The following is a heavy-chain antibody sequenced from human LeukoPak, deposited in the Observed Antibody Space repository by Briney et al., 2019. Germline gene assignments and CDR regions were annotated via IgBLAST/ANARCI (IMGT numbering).Heavy chain of an antibody. V-gene: IGHV1-18*01. J-gene: IGHJ4*02. D-gene: IGHD3-9*01. Sequence: ASVKVSCKASGYTFTCYGISWVRQAPGQGLEWMGWISAYNDNTNYAQKLQGRVTMTTDTSTSTAYMELRSLRSDDTAMYHCARAHRPTDYDILTGYYRHFDYWGQGTLVTVSS. CDR2: ISAYNDNT. CDR3: ARAHRPTDYDILTGYYRHFDY. CDR1: GYTFTCYG.